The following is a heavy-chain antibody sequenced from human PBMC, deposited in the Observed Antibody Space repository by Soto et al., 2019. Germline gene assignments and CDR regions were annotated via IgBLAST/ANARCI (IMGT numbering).Heavy chain of an antibody. CDR1: GFTFSSYD. CDR3: AKDRGSSWYSYYFDY. V-gene: IGHV3-30*18. CDR2: ISYDGSNK. D-gene: IGHD6-13*01. Sequence: PGGSLRLSCAASGFTFSSYDIHWVRQAPGKGLEWVAVISYDGSNKYYADYVKGRLTISRDNCKNTLDLQMNRLRAEDTAAYYCAKDRGSSWYSYYFDYWGQGTLVIASS. J-gene: IGHJ4*02.